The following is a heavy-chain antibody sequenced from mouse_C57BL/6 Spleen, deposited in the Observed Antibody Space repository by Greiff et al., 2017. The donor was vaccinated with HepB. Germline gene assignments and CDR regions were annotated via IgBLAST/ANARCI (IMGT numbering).Heavy chain of an antibody. CDR1: GYTFTSYW. Sequence: QVQLQQSGAELVRPGTSVKLSCKASGYTFTSYWMHWVKQRPGQGLEWIGVIDPSDSYTNYNQKFKGKATLTVDTSSSTAYMQLSSLTSEDSAVYYCARSVTTVLDYWGQGTTLTVSS. D-gene: IGHD1-1*01. CDR2: IDPSDSYT. J-gene: IGHJ2*01. CDR3: ARSVTTVLDY. V-gene: IGHV1-59*01.